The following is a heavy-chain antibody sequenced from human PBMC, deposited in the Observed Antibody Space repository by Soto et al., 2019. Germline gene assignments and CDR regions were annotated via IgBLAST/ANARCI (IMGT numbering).Heavy chain of an antibody. V-gene: IGHV4-59*01. D-gene: IGHD3-3*01. CDR2: IYYSGST. CDR3: ARDQVTLFGVVPTGWFDP. Sequence: PSETLSLTCTVSGGSISSYYWSWIRQPPGKGLEWIGYIYYSGSTNYNPSLKSRVTISVDTSKNQFSLKLSSVTAADTAVYYCARDQVTLFGVVPTGWFDPWGQGTLVTVS. J-gene: IGHJ5*02. CDR1: GGSISSYY.